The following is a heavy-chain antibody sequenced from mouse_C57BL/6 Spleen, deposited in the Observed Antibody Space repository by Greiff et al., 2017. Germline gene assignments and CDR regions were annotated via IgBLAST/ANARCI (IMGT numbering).Heavy chain of an antibody. CDR2: IRNKANGYTT. CDR3: ARSPRLLLKGEYAMDY. J-gene: IGHJ4*01. Sequence: EVKLVESGGGLVQPGGSLCLSCAASGFTFTDYYMSWVRQPPGKALEWLGFIRNKANGYTTESSVSVKGRFTISRDNSQSIHYLQMNALRAEYSSTYYCARSPRLLLKGEYAMDYWGQGTSVTVSS. CDR1: GFTFTDYY. D-gene: IGHD2-3*01. V-gene: IGHV7-3*01.